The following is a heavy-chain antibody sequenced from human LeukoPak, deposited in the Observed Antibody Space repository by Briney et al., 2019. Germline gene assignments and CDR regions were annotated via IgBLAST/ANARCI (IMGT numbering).Heavy chain of an antibody. V-gene: IGHV5-51*01. CDR1: GYSFTSYW. CDR2: IYPGDSDT. D-gene: IGHD2-2*02. J-gene: IGHJ5*02. Sequence: KPGESLKISCKGSGYSFTSYWIGWVRQMPGKGLEWMGIIYPGDSDTRYSPSFQGQVTISADKSISTAYLQWSSLKASDTAMYYCARRIGYCSSTSCYSWFDPWGQGTLVTVSS. CDR3: ARRIGYCSSTSCYSWFDP.